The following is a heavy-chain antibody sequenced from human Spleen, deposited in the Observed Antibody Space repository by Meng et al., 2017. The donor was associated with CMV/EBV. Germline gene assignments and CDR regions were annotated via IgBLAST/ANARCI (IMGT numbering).Heavy chain of an antibody. Sequence: YVSSDSYYWMWIRQAPRKGMEWIGYIYHSGRTRYNPTRKSRVTISVDTSKNQFSLKLTSVTAADTAVYYCARGQDSSSDYFSYWFDPWGQGTLVTVSS. CDR1: YVSSDSYY. CDR2: IYHSGRT. CDR3: ARGQDSSSDYFSYWFDP. V-gene: IGHV4-61*01. J-gene: IGHJ5*02. D-gene: IGHD3-22*01.